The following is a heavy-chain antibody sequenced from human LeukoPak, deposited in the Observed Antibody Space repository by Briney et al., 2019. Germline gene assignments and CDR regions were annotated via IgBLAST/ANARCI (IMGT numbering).Heavy chain of an antibody. CDR3: AKDRAPHSSSWYYFDY. D-gene: IGHD6-13*01. CDR2: IYSGGST. V-gene: IGHV3-53*01. CDR1: GFTVSSNY. J-gene: IGHJ4*02. Sequence: GGSLRLSCAASGFTVSSNYMSWVRQAPGKGLEWVSVIYSGGSTYYADSVKGRFTISRHNSKNTLYLQMNSLRAEDTAVYYCAKDRAPHSSSWYYFDYWGQGTLVTVSS.